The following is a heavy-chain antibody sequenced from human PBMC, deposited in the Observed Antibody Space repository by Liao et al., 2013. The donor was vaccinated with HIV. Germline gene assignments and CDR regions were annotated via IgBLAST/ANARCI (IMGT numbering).Heavy chain of an antibody. J-gene: IGHJ4*02. D-gene: IGHD3-16*01. Sequence: QVQLQESGPGLVKPSETLSLTCAVYGGSFSGYYWSWIRQPPGKGLEWIGEINHSGSTNYNPSLKSRATISVDTSKNQFSLKLSSVTAADTAVYYCARGFRLRLGLVDYWGQGTLVTVSS. CDR3: ARGFRLRLGLVDY. V-gene: IGHV4-34*01. CDR1: GGSFSGYY. CDR2: INHSGST.